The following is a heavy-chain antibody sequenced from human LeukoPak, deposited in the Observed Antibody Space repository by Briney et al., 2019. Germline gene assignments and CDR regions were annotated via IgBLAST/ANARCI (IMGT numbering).Heavy chain of an antibody. Sequence: SETLSLTCAVCGGSFSGYYWSWIRQPPGKGLEWIGYIYYSGSTYYNPSLKSRVTISVDTSKNQFSLKLSSVTAADTAVYYCASFQWDFNYWGQGTLVTVSS. CDR1: GGSFSGYY. V-gene: IGHV4-59*06. J-gene: IGHJ4*02. CDR2: IYYSGST. CDR3: ASFQWDFNY. D-gene: IGHD2-8*01.